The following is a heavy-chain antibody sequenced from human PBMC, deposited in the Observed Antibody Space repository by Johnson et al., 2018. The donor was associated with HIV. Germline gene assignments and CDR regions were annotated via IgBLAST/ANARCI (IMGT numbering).Heavy chain of an antibody. V-gene: IGHV3-11*04. CDR3: ASTCGGDCSRGDAFDI. CDR2: ISSSGSTI. D-gene: IGHD2-21*02. Sequence: QMLLVESGGGVVKPGGSLRLSCAASGFTFSDYYMSWIRQAPGKGLEWVSYISSSGSTIYYADSVKGRFTISRDNAKNSLYLQMNSLRAEDTAVYYCASTCGGDCSRGDAFDIWGQWTMVTVSS. J-gene: IGHJ3*02. CDR1: GFTFSDYY.